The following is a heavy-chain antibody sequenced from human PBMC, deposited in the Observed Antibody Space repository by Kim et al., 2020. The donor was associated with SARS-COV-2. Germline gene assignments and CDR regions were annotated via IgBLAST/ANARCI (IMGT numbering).Heavy chain of an antibody. CDR3: AKDVGIAVAGNDY. Sequence: ADYGEGRFTISRDNSKNTLYLQMNSLRAEDTAVYYCAKDVGIAVAGNDYWGQGTLVTVSS. V-gene: IGHV3-23*03. J-gene: IGHJ4*02. D-gene: IGHD6-19*01.